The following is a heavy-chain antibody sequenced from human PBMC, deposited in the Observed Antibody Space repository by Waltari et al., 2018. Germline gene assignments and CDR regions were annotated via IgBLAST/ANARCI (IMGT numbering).Heavy chain of an antibody. Sequence: EVQLVQSGAEVKKPGESLKISCKGSGYRFNSYWIGGVRQMPGRGLEWMGIIYAADSDTRYSPSFQGQVTISVDKSISTAYLQWSSLKTSDTAIYYCARLSVRGSYLDSWGQGSLVSVSS. CDR2: IYAADSDT. J-gene: IGHJ4*02. V-gene: IGHV5-51*01. CDR1: GYRFNSYW. D-gene: IGHD1-26*01. CDR3: ARLSVRGSYLDS.